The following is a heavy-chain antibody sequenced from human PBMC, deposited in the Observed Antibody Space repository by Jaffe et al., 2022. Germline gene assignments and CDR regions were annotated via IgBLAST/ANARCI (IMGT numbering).Heavy chain of an antibody. CDR1: GFTFSSYA. CDR2: ISGSGGST. V-gene: IGHV3-23*01. J-gene: IGHJ6*03. D-gene: IGHD6-13*01. CDR3: AKDIIGSRNYYYYYMDV. Sequence: EVQLLESGGGLVQPGGSLRLSCAASGFTFSSYAMSWVRQAPGKGLEWVSAISGSGGSTYYADSVKGRFTISRDNSKNTLYLQMNSLRAEDTAVYYCAKDIIGSRNYYYYYMDVWGKGTTVTVSS.